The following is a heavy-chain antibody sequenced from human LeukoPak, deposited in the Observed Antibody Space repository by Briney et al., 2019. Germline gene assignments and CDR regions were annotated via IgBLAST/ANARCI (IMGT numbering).Heavy chain of an antibody. D-gene: IGHD4-17*01. CDR3: ARAVYGFDAFDI. V-gene: IGHV3-21*01. CDR2: ISSSSSYI. CDR1: GFTFSSYS. Sequence: GGSLRLSCAASGFTFSSYSMNWVRQAPGKGLEWVSSISSSSSYIYYADSVKGRFTISRDNARNSLYLQMNSLRAEDTAVYYCARAVYGFDAFDIWGQGPMVTVSS. J-gene: IGHJ3*02.